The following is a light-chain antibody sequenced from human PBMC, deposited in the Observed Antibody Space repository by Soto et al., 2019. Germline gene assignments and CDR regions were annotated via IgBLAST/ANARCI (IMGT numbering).Light chain of an antibody. CDR2: DAS. Sequence: EIVLTQSPGTLSLSPGERATLSCRASQSVSSSYLAWYQQKPGQAPRLLMSDASTRATGIPVRFSGSGSGTDFTLTINRLEPEDFAVYYCQQYGRSPRTFGQGTKLEIK. J-gene: IGKJ2*02. CDR3: QQYGRSPRT. V-gene: IGKV3-20*01. CDR1: QSVSSSY.